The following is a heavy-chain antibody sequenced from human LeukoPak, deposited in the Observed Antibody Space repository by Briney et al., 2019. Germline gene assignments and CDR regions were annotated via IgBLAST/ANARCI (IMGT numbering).Heavy chain of an antibody. D-gene: IGHD3-10*01. J-gene: IGHJ4*02. CDR3: ARDYYGSGSYYNPLHY. CDR1: GGSFGGYY. Sequence: SETLSLTCADSGGSFGGYYWCWIRQPPGKGREWIGEINHSGSTNYNPSLQSRVTLSVDTSKNQFSLKLSSVTAADTAVYYCARDYYGSGSYYNPLHYWGQGTLVTVSS. CDR2: INHSGST. V-gene: IGHV4-34*01.